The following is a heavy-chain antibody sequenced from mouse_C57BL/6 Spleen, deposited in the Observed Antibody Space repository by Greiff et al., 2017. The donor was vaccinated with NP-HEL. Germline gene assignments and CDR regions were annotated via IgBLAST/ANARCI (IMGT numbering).Heavy chain of an antibody. V-gene: IGHV1-18*01. CDR1: GYTFTDYN. Sequence: VQLQQSGPELVKPGASVKIPCKASGYTFTDYNMDWVKQSHGKSLEWIGDINPNNGGTIYNQKFKGKATLTVDKSSSTAYMELRSLTSEDTAVYYCARWNYDHAGDYFDYWGQGTTLTVSS. J-gene: IGHJ2*01. D-gene: IGHD2-4*01. CDR2: INPNNGGT. CDR3: ARWNYDHAGDYFDY.